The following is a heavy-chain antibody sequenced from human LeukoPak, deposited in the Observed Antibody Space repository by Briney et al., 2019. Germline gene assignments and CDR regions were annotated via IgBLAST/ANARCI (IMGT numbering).Heavy chain of an antibody. V-gene: IGHV3-74*01. CDR2: INSDGSST. Sequence: PGGSLRLSCAASGFTFSSYWMHWVRQAPGKGLVWVSRINSDGSSTSYADSVKGRFTISRDNAKNTLYLQMNSLRAEDTAVYYCARARRDGIWTNPFDYWGQGTLVTVFS. CDR3: ARARRDGIWTNPFDY. J-gene: IGHJ4*02. CDR1: GFTFSSYW. D-gene: IGHD1-1*01.